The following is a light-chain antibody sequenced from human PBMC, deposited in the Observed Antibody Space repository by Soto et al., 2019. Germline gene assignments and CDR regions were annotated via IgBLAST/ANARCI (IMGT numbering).Light chain of an antibody. V-gene: IGLV1-44*01. CDR1: SSNIGSYT. CDR3: AAWDDSLNGVV. Sequence: QSVLTQPPSASGTPGQRVTISCSGGSSNIGSYTVNWYQQLPGMAPKLLIYSNGQWPSGVSDRISGSKSGTSASLAISGLQSEDEADYYCAAWDDSLNGVVFGGGTKLTVL. J-gene: IGLJ2*01. CDR2: SNG.